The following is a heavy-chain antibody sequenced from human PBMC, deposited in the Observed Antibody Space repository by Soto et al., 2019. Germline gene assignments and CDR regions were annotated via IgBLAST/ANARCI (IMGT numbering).Heavy chain of an antibody. CDR2: FIPIFGTA. CDR3: VRIPDVEMATTGDY. D-gene: IGHD1-1*01. Sequence: QVQLVQSGAEVKKPGSSVKVSCKASGGTFTSYAISWVRQAPGQGIEWMGGFIPIFGTANYAKKFQGRVTIPADESTSTAYMELSSLRSEDTAVYYCVRIPDVEMATTGDYWGQGTMVTVSS. CDR1: GGTFTSYA. V-gene: IGHV1-69*12. J-gene: IGHJ4*02.